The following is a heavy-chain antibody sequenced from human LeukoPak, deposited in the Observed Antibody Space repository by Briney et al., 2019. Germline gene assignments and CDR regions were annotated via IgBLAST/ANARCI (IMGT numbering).Heavy chain of an antibody. J-gene: IGHJ6*03. D-gene: IGHD2-2*01. CDR1: GGTFISYA. V-gene: IGHV1-69*05. CDR3: ARSGDIVVVPATESYYYYMDV. Sequence: AVKVSCKASGGTFISYAISWVRQAPGQGVEWRGGIIPIFGTANYAQKFQGRVTITTEESTSTAYMELSSRRSEDTAVYYCARSGDIVVVPATESYYYYMDVWGKGTTVTVSS. CDR2: IIPIFGTA.